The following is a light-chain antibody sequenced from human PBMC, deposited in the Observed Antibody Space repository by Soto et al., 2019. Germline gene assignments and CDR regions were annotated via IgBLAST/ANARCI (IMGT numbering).Light chain of an antibody. CDR3: QQLNSYPPT. Sequence: DIQLTQSPSFLSASEGDRVTITCRASQGISSYLAWYQQKPGKAPKLLIYAASTLQSGVPSRFSGSGSGTEFTLTISSLQPEAFATYYCQQLNSYPPTFGGGTKVEIK. J-gene: IGKJ4*01. CDR2: AAS. V-gene: IGKV1-9*01. CDR1: QGISSY.